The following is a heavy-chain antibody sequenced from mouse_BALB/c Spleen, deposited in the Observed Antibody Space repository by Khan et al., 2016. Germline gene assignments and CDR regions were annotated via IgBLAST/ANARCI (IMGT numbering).Heavy chain of an antibody. V-gene: IGHV9-3-1*01. CDR3: ATRDYYGSSSWYFDV. D-gene: IGHD1-1*01. J-gene: IGHJ1*01. CDR2: INTYTGEP. Sequence: QIQLVQSGPELKKPGETVKISCKASGYTFTNYGMNWVKQAPGKGLKWMGWINTYTGEPTYADDFKGRFAFSLETSASTAYLQINNLKNEDTATYFCATRDYYGSSSWYFDVWGAGTTVTVSS. CDR1: GYTFTNYG.